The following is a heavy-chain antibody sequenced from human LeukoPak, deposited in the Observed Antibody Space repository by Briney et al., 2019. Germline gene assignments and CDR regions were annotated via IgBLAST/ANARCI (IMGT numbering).Heavy chain of an antibody. CDR3: ARGYGSGSYVGDPGVFDY. V-gene: IGHV3-21*01. CDR1: EFTFSYYN. Sequence: GGSLRLSCAASEFTFSYYNLNWVRQAPGKGLEWVSSISSSSSYIYYADSAKGRFTISRDNAKNSLYLQMNSLRAEDTAVYYCARGYGSGSYVGDPGVFDYWGQGTLVTVSS. CDR2: ISSSSSYI. D-gene: IGHD3-10*01. J-gene: IGHJ4*02.